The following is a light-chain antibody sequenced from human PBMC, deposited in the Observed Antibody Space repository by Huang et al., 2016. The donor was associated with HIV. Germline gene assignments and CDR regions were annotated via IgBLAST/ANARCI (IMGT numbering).Light chain of an antibody. J-gene: IGKJ1*01. CDR3: QQYYNNPPWM. V-gene: IGKV1-NL1*01. Sequence: DIQMTQSPSSLSASVGDRVTITCRASQGISNSVAWYQQRPGKAPKLLLYATSRVETGAPSRFSGSRSGTEYTLTISSLQPEDLATYYCQQYYNNPPWMFGQGTKVEIK. CDR2: ATS. CDR1: QGISNS.